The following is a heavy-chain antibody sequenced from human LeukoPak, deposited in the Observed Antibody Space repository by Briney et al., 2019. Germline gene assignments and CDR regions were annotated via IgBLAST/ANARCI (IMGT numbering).Heavy chain of an antibody. CDR1: GGSISSSSYY. J-gene: IGHJ4*02. V-gene: IGHV4-39*07. Sequence: SETLSLTCTVSGGSISSSSYYWGWIRQPPGKGLEWIGSIYYSGSTYYNPSLKSRVTISVDTSKNQFSLKLSSVTAADTAVYYCASSVVVVAAYFDYWGQGTLVTVSS. CDR2: IYYSGST. CDR3: ASSVVVVAAYFDY. D-gene: IGHD2-15*01.